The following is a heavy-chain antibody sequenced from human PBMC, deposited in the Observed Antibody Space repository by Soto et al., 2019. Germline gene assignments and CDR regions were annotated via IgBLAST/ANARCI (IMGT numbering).Heavy chain of an antibody. CDR3: ATIGDRDGFDI. CDR2: ISTSGSYI. V-gene: IGHV3-21*06. Sequence: EVQLVESGGGLVKPEESLRLSCAASGFSFSSYNMKWVRQAPGKGLEWVSSISTSGSYIFYAGSVRGRFTIFRDDAKNSLHLQMNSLRVEDTAVYYCATIGDRDGFDIWGHGTTVIVSS. D-gene: IGHD4-17*01. J-gene: IGHJ3*02. CDR1: GFSFSSYN.